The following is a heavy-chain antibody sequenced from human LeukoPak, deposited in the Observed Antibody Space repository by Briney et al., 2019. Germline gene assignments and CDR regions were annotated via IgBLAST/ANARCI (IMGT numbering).Heavy chain of an antibody. V-gene: IGHV3-48*04. CDR3: ARAGGITGTTGWLDS. Sequence: GGSLRLSCAASGFTFSSYAMSWVRQAPGKGLEWISYISSRATTIKYADSVKGRFTISRDNAKNSLFLQVNSLRVEDTAVYFCARAGGITGTTGWLDSWGQGTLVTVSS. D-gene: IGHD1-7*01. CDR1: GFTFSSYA. CDR2: ISSRATTI. J-gene: IGHJ5*01.